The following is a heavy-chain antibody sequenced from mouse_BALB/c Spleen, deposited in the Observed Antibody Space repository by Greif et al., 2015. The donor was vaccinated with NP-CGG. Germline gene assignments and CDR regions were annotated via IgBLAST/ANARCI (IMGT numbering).Heavy chain of an antibody. J-gene: IGHJ4*01. V-gene: IGHV1-80*01. D-gene: IGHD2-4*01. CDR1: GYAFSSYW. Sequence: VQLQQSGAELVRPGSSVKISCKASGYAFSSYWMNWVKQRPGQGLEWIGQIYPGDGDTNYNGKFKGKATLTADKSSSTAYMQLISLTSEDSAVYFCARYDYYYYAMDYWGQGTSVTVSS. CDR2: IYPGDGDT. CDR3: ARYDYYYYAMDY.